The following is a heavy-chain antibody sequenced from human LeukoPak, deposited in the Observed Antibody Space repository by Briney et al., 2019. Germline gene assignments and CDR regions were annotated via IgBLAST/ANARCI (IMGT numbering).Heavy chain of an antibody. CDR1: GYTFTGYY. D-gene: IGHD2-15*01. V-gene: IGHV1-2*02. J-gene: IGHJ5*02. Sequence: GASVKVSCTASGYTFTGYYIHWVRQAPGQGLEWMGWIDPNSGSTNYAHRFQGRVTMTSDTSISTAYMELSRLRSDDTAVYYCARDADLGYCSGGSCYYTLNNWFDPWGQGTLVTVSS. CDR2: IDPNSGST. CDR3: ARDADLGYCSGGSCYYTLNNWFDP.